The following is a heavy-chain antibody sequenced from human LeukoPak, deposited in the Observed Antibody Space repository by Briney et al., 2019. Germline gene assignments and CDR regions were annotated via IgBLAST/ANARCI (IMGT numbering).Heavy chain of an antibody. CDR1: GGSFSGYY. J-gene: IGHJ6*03. V-gene: IGHV4-34*01. CDR3: ARIGYCSSTSCYRYWGDYYYYYYMDV. Sequence: ETLSLTCAVYGGSFSGYYWSWIRQPPGEGLEWIGEINHSGSTNYNPSLKSRVTISVDTSMNQFSLKLSSVTAADTAVYYCARIGYCSSTSCYRYWGDYYYYYYMDVWGKGTTVTVSS. D-gene: IGHD2-2*01. CDR2: INHSGST.